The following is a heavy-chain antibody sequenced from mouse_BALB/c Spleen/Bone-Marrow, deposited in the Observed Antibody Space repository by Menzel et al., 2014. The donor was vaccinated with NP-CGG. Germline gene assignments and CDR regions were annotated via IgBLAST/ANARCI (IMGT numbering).Heavy chain of an antibody. CDR2: ISNGGGST. Sequence: EVQRVESGGGLVQPGGSLELSCATSGFTFSDYYMYWVRQTPEKRLEWVAYISNGGGSTYYPDTVKGRFTISRDNAKNSLYLQMSRLKSDDTAMYYCASTYYGNPFTYWGQGTLVTVSA. CDR1: GFTFSDYY. CDR3: ASTYYGNPFTY. D-gene: IGHD2-10*01. J-gene: IGHJ3*01. V-gene: IGHV5-12*02.